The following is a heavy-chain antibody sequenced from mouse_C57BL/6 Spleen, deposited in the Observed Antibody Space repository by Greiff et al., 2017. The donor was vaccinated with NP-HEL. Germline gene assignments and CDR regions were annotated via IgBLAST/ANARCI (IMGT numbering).Heavy chain of an antibody. CDR2: IDPSDSET. V-gene: IGHV1-52*01. CDR3: ARSYYGSSPYYAMDY. D-gene: IGHD1-1*01. J-gene: IGHJ4*01. Sequence: QVQLQQPGAELVRPGSSVKLSCKASGYTFTSYWMHWVKQRPIKGLEWIGNIDPSDSETHYNQKFKDKATLTVDKYSSTAYMQLSSLTSDDSAVYYCARSYYGSSPYYAMDYWGQGTSVTVSS. CDR1: GYTFTSYW.